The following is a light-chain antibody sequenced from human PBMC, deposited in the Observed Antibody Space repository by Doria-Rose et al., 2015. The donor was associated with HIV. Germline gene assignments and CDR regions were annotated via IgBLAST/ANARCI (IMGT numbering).Light chain of an antibody. CDR1: QSVSSY. Sequence: EIGLTQSPATLSLSPGERATLSCRASQSVSSYLVWYQQKPGQAPRLLIYDASNRATGIPARFSGSGSGTDFTLTISSLEPEDFAVYYCRQRNNWPTFGGGTKVEI. J-gene: IGKJ4*01. CDR3: RQRNNWPT. CDR2: DAS. V-gene: IGKV3-11*01.